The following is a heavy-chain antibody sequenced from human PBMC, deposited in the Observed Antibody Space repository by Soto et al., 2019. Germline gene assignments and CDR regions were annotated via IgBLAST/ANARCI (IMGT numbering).Heavy chain of an antibody. J-gene: IGHJ6*03. Sequence: GGSLRLSCAASGFTVSSNYMSWVRQAPGKGLEWVSVIYSGGSTYYADSVKGRFTISRDNSKNTLYLQMSSLRAEDTAVYYCARVRYDMLTGDYHYYMDVWGKGTTVTVSS. D-gene: IGHD3-9*01. CDR1: GFTVSSNY. V-gene: IGHV3-66*01. CDR3: ARVRYDMLTGDYHYYMDV. CDR2: IYSGGST.